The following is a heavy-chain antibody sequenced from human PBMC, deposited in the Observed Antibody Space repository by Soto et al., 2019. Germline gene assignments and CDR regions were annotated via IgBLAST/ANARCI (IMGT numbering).Heavy chain of an antibody. CDR1: GGSISSGDYY. Sequence: ASETLSLTCTVSGGSISSGDYYWSWIRQPPGKGLEWIGYIYYSGSTYYNPSLKSRVTISVDTSKNQFSLKLSSVTAADTAVYYCARVVTIFGVVDYWGQGTLVTVSS. D-gene: IGHD3-3*01. J-gene: IGHJ4*02. CDR3: ARVVTIFGVVDY. CDR2: IYYSGST. V-gene: IGHV4-30-4*01.